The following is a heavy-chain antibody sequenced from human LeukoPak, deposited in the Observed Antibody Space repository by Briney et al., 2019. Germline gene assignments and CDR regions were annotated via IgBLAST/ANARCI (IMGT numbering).Heavy chain of an antibody. CDR1: GFTFDDYG. Sequence: RAGGSLRLSCAASGFTFDDYGMSWVRQAPGKGLEWVSGINWNGGSTGYADSVKGRFTISRDNAKNSLYLQMNSLRAEDTALYYCARVPSTYCSSTSCYYYYYYVDVWGKGTAVTVSS. CDR3: ARVPSTYCSSTSCYYYYYYVDV. J-gene: IGHJ6*03. CDR2: INWNGGST. V-gene: IGHV3-20*04. D-gene: IGHD2-2*01.